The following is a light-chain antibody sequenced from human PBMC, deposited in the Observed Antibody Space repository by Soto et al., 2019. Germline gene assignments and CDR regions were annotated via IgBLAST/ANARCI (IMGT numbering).Light chain of an antibody. V-gene: IGKV3-11*01. CDR2: DAS. CDR3: QQRSNWPPEKT. J-gene: IGKJ1*01. Sequence: EIVLTQSPATLSSSPGERATLSCRASQSVSSYLAWYQQKPGQAPRLLIYDASNRATGIPARFSGSGSGTDFTLTLSSLGPEDFAVYYCQQRSNWPPEKTFGQGTKVEIK. CDR1: QSVSSY.